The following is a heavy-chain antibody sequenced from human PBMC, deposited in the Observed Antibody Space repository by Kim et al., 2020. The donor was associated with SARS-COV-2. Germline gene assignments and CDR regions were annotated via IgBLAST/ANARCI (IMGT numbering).Heavy chain of an antibody. D-gene: IGHD5-18*01. Sequence: SETLSLTCTVSGGSINSDYWSWIRQPPGKGLEWDGYIFYSGSINYNPSLTSRVTISVDTSKSQFPLKLTSVTDADTAVYYCASEIRGDSFSDWGQGALVTVSS. J-gene: IGHJ4*02. CDR1: GGSINSDY. CDR2: IFYSGSI. V-gene: IGHV4-59*13. CDR3: ASEIRGDSFSD.